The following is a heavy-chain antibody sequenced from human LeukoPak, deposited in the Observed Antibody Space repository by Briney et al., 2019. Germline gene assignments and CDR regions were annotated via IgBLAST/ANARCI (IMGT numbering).Heavy chain of an antibody. D-gene: IGHD2-2*01. CDR2: IYYSGST. CDR1: GGSISSYY. CDR3: AREAVVVPAANNWFDP. V-gene: IGHV4-59*01. J-gene: IGHJ5*02. Sequence: PSETLSLTCTVSGGSISSYYWSWIRQPPGKGLEWIGYIYYSGSTNYNPSLKSRVTISVDTSKNQFSLKLSSVTAADTAVYYCAREAVVVPAANNWFDPWGQGTLVTVSS.